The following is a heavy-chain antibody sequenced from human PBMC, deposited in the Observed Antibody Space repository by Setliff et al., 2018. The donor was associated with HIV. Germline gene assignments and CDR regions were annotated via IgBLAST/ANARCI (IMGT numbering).Heavy chain of an antibody. J-gene: IGHJ4*02. CDR3: ARQARPRGYYGSAGLFDY. D-gene: IGHD3-22*01. Sequence: PGGSLRLSCAASGFTFNTYAMSWVRQAPGKGLEWVSVISGDGGDTAYADSLKGRFTISRDTSKNTLHLHMNSLRAEDTAVYYCARQARPRGYYGSAGLFDYWGQGTPVTVSS. CDR1: GFTFNTYA. V-gene: IGHV3-23*01. CDR2: ISGDGGDT.